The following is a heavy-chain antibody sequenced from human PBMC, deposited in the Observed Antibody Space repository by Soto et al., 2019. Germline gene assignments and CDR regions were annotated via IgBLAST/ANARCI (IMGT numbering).Heavy chain of an antibody. CDR1: GYSFTSYW. J-gene: IGHJ4*02. D-gene: IGHD2-15*01. CDR3: ASLVTSRDRALEYYFDL. Sequence: PGESLKISCNGSGYSFTSYWIGWVRQMPGKGLEWMGIIYPGDSDTRYSPSFQGQVTISADKSISTAYLQWSSLKASDTAMYYCASLVTSRDRALEYYFDLWGQGTLVTVSS. V-gene: IGHV5-51*01. CDR2: IYPGDSDT.